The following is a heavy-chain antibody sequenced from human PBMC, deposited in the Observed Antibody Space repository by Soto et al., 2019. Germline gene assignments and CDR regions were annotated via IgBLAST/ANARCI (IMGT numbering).Heavy chain of an antibody. CDR2: ASYDGSET. D-gene: IGHD3-10*01. V-gene: IGHV3-30*03. CDR1: GFDFRSYG. Sequence: GGSLRLSCAASGFDFRSYGIHWVRQAPGRGLEWVAAASYDGSETYYADSAKGRFTVSKEISKNTVFLQMNALRHEDTALYFCVRDSGWPILNSDSWGQGTLVTAPQ. J-gene: IGHJ4*02. CDR3: VRDSGWPILNSDS.